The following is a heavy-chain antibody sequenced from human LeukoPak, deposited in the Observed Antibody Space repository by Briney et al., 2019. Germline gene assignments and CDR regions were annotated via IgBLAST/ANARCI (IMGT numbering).Heavy chain of an antibody. J-gene: IGHJ2*01. V-gene: IGHV1-3*01. CDR2: INAGNGNT. CDR1: GYTFTSYA. D-gene: IGHD6-13*01. Sequence: EASVKVSCKASGYTFTSYAMHWVRQAPGQRLEWMGWINAGNGNTNYAQKLQGRVTMTTDTSTSTAYMELRSLRSDDTAVYYCARAPSHSSSWLSDWYFDLWGRGTLVTVSS. CDR3: ARAPSHSSSWLSDWYFDL.